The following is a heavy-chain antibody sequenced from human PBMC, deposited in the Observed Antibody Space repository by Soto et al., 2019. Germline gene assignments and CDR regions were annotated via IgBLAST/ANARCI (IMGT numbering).Heavy chain of an antibody. Sequence: SETLSLTCTVSGGSISSGGYYWSWIRQHPGKGLEWIGYIYYSGSTYYNPSLKSRVTISVDTSKNQFSLKLSSVTAADTAVYYCARRGHDSSGYYSGIDIWGQGTMVTVS. V-gene: IGHV4-31*03. CDR1: GGSISSGGYY. CDR3: ARRGHDSSGYYSGIDI. J-gene: IGHJ3*02. D-gene: IGHD3-22*01. CDR2: IYYSGST.